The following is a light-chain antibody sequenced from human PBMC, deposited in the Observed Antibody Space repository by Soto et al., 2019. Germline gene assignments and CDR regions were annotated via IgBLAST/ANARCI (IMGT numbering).Light chain of an antibody. CDR3: QSYDSSLSGWV. CDR2: GNS. CDR1: SSNIGACYD. Sequence: QSVLTQPPSVSGAPGQRVTISCTGSSSNIGACYDVHWYQQLPRTAPKLLIYGNSNRPSGVPDRFSGSKSGTSASLAITGLQAEDEADYYCQSYDSSLSGWVFGGGTKLTVL. V-gene: IGLV1-40*01. J-gene: IGLJ2*01.